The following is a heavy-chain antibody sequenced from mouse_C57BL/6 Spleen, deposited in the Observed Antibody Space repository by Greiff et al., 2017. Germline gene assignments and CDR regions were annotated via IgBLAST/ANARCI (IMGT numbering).Heavy chain of an antibody. CDR3: AREENYSNDWYFDV. J-gene: IGHJ1*03. Sequence: VMLVESGPELVQPGASVKISCKASGYAFSTPWMNWVNQRPGKGLEWIGRIYPGDGDTNYPGKMKGRATLTADKTSSTAYMRSISPESKDSAVYVCAREENYSNDWYFDVWGTGTTVTVSS. CDR1: GYAFSTPW. CDR2: IYPGDGDT. V-gene: IGHV1-82*01. D-gene: IGHD2-5*01.